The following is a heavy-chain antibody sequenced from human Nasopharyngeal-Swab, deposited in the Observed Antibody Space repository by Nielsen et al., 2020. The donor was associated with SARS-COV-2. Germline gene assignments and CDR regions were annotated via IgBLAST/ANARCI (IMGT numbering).Heavy chain of an antibody. CDR3: AAGRATILNWYFDL. CDR2: IIPILGIA. V-gene: IGHV1-69*04. CDR1: GGTFSSYA. J-gene: IGHJ2*01. Sequence: SVKVSCKASGGTFSSYAISRVRQAPGQGLEWMGRIIPILGIANYAQKFQGRVTITADKSTSTAYMELSSLRSEDTAVYYCAAGRATILNWYFDLWGRGTLVTASS. D-gene: IGHD5-24*01.